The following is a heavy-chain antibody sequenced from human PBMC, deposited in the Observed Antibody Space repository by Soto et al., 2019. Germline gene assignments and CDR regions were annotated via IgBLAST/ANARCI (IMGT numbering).Heavy chain of an antibody. D-gene: IGHD3-22*01. CDR3: AREDYYYDSSGYLIH. CDR2: IYYSGST. CDR1: GGSISSYY. Sequence: SETLCLPCTVSGGSISSYYWSWIRQPPGKGLEWIGYIYYSGSTNYNPSLKSRVTISVDTSKNQFSLKLSSVTAADTAVYYCAREDYYYDSSGYLIHWGQGTLVTVSS. J-gene: IGHJ1*01. V-gene: IGHV4-59*12.